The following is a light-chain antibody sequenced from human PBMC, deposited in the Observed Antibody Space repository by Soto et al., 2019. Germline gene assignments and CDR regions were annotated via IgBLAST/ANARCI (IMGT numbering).Light chain of an antibody. CDR3: QHYSNWPPWT. CDR2: GAS. CDR1: QSVNSN. V-gene: IGKV3-15*01. J-gene: IGKJ1*01. Sequence: EIVMTQSPATLSVSPGERATLSCRASQSVNSNLAWYQQKFGQAPRLLIYGASTRATGVPARFSGSGSGTEFTLTISSLQSEDFAVYYCQHYSNWPPWTFGQGTKVEI.